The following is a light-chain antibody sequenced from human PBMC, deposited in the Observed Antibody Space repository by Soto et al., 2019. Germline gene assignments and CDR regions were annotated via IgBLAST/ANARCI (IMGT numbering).Light chain of an antibody. CDR3: QQYNIWPSIT. CDR2: GAS. Sequence: EIVMTQSPATLSVSPGERATLSCGASQSVSRNLAWYQQKPGQAPRLLIYGASTRATGIPARFSGSGSGTEFTLTISSLKSEDFAVYYCQQYNIWPSITFGPGTRLEIK. V-gene: IGKV3-15*01. CDR1: QSVSRN. J-gene: IGKJ5*01.